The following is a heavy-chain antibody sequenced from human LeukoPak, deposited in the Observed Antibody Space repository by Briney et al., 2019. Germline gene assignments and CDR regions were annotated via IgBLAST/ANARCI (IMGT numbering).Heavy chain of an antibody. CDR1: GYPFSGYY. Sequence: SVKVSCKTSGYPFSGYYVNWVRQAPGQGLEWMGWINPGGGDTNYAQKFQGRVTMTRDTAITTAYMELSRLTSDDTAVYYCARHMYYAFSSGYHYYMDVWGKGTTVTVSS. CDR3: ARHMYYAFSSGYHYYMDV. J-gene: IGHJ6*03. V-gene: IGHV1-2*02. D-gene: IGHD3-3*01. CDR2: INPGGGDT.